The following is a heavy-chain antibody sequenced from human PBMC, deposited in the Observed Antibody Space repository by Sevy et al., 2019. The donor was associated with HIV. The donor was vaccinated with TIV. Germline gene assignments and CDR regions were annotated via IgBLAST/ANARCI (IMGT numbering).Heavy chain of an antibody. CDR1: GFTFGEYS. CDR2: IRSEVYGGTT. CDR3: TRGRRVYADYGVDY. V-gene: IGHV3-49*03. D-gene: IGHD4-17*01. Sequence: GGSLRLSCTASGFTFGEYSMSWFRQAPGKGLEWVSFIRSEVYGGTTEYAASVKGRFTISRDDSKSIAYLQMSSLKTEDTAVYSCTRGRRVYADYGVDYWGQGTLVTVSS. J-gene: IGHJ4*02.